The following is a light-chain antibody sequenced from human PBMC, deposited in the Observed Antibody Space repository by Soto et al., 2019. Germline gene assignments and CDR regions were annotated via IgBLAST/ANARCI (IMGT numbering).Light chain of an antibody. CDR3: QQYSDWPIT. CDR1: QSINSN. V-gene: IGKV3-15*01. CDR2: GAS. Sequence: EVLITHSPTTLSLSPGDRATLSCRASQSINSNLAWYQQQPGQAPSLLIYGASTRATGVPYRFSGSGSGTDFTLTITSLQSDDFAAYFCQQYSDWPITFGQGTRLEIK. J-gene: IGKJ5*01.